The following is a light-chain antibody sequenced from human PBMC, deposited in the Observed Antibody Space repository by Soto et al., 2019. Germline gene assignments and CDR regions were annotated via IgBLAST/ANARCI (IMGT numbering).Light chain of an antibody. Sequence: EIVLTESPGTLSLSAGARAILSFRACQSIGNRYLAWSQQKPGQAPRLLIYGVSNTSTDIPDRFSGSGAGTDFTLIISRLEAEDSAAYYCQQYASPLPEPTFGGGTKVEIK. V-gene: IGKV3-20*01. CDR2: GVS. CDR3: QQYASPLPEPT. CDR1: QSIGNRY. J-gene: IGKJ4*01.